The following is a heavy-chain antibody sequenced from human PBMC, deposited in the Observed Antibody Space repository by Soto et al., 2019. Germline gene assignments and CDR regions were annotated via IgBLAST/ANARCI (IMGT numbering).Heavy chain of an antibody. CDR2: IYYTGST. V-gene: IGHV4-59*01. CDR1: RGSISGYY. Sequence: SETLSLTCTVSRGSISGYYWSWIRQPPGKGLEWIGNIYYTGSTNYNPSRKSQVTISVDTSKNQFSLKLTSVTAADTAVYYCVRVGGYYGDYPNFDYWGQGTLVTVSS. J-gene: IGHJ4*02. D-gene: IGHD4-17*01. CDR3: VRVGGYYGDYPNFDY.